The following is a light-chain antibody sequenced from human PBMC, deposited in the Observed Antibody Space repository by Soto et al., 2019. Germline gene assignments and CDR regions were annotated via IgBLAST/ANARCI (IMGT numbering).Light chain of an antibody. CDR2: RAS. Sequence: VWTQSPATISLSPGERATLSCTASQHVTTTYIAWYQQKCCQAPRLLIYRASTRATGTPDRFTGGGFGTDFTLTISRVEPEDFAVYYCQQYDSSFTFGGGTKVEMK. J-gene: IGKJ4*01. CDR3: QQYDSSFT. V-gene: IGKV3-20*01. CDR1: QHVTTTY.